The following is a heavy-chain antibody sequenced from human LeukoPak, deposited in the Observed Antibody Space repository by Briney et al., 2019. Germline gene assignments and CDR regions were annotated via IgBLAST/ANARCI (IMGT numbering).Heavy chain of an antibody. Sequence: GGSLRLSCAASGFTFSSYGMHWVRQAPGKGLEWVAVIWYDGSNKYYADSVKGRFTISRDNSKNTLYLQMNSLRAEDTAVYYCARDLHDSSGYDAFDIWGQGTMVTVSS. CDR1: GFTFSSYG. CDR2: IWYDGSNK. D-gene: IGHD3-22*01. J-gene: IGHJ3*02. V-gene: IGHV3-33*01. CDR3: ARDLHDSSGYDAFDI.